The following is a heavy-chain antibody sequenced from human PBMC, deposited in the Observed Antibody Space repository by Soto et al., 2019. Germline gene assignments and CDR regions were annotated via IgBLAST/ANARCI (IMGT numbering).Heavy chain of an antibody. J-gene: IGHJ4*02. Sequence: GGSLRLSCAASGFTVSSNYMSWVRQAPGKGLEWVPVIYSGGSTYYADSVKGRFTISRDNSKNTLYLQMNSLRAEDTAVYYCARVTMVRGVIYWGQGTLVTVSS. D-gene: IGHD3-10*01. CDR3: ARVTMVRGVIY. V-gene: IGHV3-66*01. CDR1: GFTVSSNY. CDR2: IYSGGST.